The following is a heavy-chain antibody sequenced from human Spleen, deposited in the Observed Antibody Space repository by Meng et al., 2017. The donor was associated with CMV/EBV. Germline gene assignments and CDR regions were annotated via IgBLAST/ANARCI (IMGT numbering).Heavy chain of an antibody. J-gene: IGHJ4*02. CDR2: IIAIFGTA. D-gene: IGHD3-3*01. V-gene: IGHV1-69*13. Sequence: SVKVSCKASGDTFRGYAISWVRQAPGQGLEWMGGIIAIFGTANYAQRFQGRVTITADASTKTAYMELSSLRYEDTAVYYCARSEDYDFWSGYHYWGQGTLVTVSS. CDR3: ARSEDYDFWSGYHY. CDR1: GDTFRGYA.